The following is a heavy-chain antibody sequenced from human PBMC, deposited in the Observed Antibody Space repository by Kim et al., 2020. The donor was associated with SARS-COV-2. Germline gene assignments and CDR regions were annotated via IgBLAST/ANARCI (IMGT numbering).Heavy chain of an antibody. D-gene: IGHD3-10*01. J-gene: IGHJ5*02. Sequence: ALKSRVTLSVDTSKNQFSLRLNSVTAADTAVYYCARWLHNNSWSGGGWFDPWGQGTLVTVSS. V-gene: IGHV4-59*10. CDR3: ARWLHNNSWSGGGWFDP.